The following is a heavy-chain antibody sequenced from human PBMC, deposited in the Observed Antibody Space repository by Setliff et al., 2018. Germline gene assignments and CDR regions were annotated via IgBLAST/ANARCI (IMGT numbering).Heavy chain of an antibody. D-gene: IGHD3-22*01. J-gene: IGHJ5*02. CDR1: GGSISSGSYY. V-gene: IGHV4-61*09. CDR3: VTAASARSRWYDMGWFDP. CDR2: FYTSGIT. Sequence: SETLSLTCTVSGGSISSGSYYWTWIRQPAGKGLEWIGHFYTSGITSYNPSLKSRVTISVDTSKNQFSLKLSSVTAADTSVYYCVTAASARSRWYDMGWFDPWGQGTLVTVSS.